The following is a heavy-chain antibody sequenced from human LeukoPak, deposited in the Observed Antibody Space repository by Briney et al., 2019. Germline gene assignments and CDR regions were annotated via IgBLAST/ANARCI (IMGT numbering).Heavy chain of an antibody. CDR1: GYSFTNSG. V-gene: IGHV1-18*01. Sequence: ASVKVSCKTSGYSFTNSGIIWVRQAPRQGLEWMGWISTYNSNKQYAQKMRGRLTLTTDTSSTTAYMELGSLRLDDTAVYYCARVAGGSFGYYFDFWGQGTLVTVSS. CDR3: ARVAGGSFGYYFDF. J-gene: IGHJ4*02. D-gene: IGHD2-15*01. CDR2: ISTYNSNK.